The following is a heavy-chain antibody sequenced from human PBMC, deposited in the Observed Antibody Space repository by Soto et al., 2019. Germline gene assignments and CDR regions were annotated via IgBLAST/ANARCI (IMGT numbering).Heavy chain of an antibody. V-gene: IGHV4-61*01. D-gene: IGHD1-26*01. CDR2: IHYSGNT. J-gene: IGHJ4*02. Sequence: PSETLSLTCTVSGDSVSSGSYYWSWVRQPPGKGLEWIGFIHYSGNTNYNTSLKSRVTISLVTSKNQPSLKLIFVSVADTAVYFLASYSGPYYVLWGQGTRVTVS. CDR3: ASYSGPYYVL. CDR1: GDSVSSGSYY.